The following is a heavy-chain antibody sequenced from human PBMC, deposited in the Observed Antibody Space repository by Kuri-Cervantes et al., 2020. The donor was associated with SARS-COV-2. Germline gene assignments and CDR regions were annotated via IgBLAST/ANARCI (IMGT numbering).Heavy chain of an antibody. V-gene: IGHV3-11*04. J-gene: IGHJ4*02. CDR3: ARELLWFGESCFDY. CDR2: ISSSGSTI. CDR1: GFTFSDYY. D-gene: IGHD3-10*01. Sequence: GGSLRLSCAASGFTFSDYYMSWIRQAPGKGLEWVSYISSSGSTIYYADSVKGRFTVSRDSAKNSLYLQMNNLRAEDTAVYYCARELLWFGESCFDYWGQGTLVTVSS.